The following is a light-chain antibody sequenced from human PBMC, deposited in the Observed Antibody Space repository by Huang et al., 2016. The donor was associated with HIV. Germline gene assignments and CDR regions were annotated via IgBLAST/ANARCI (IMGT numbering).Light chain of an antibody. Sequence: EILLTQSPDTLSLSPGERATLPCRASQSVNNNYLAWYQQKPGQAPSLLIYRASTRATGIPDRFSGSGSGTDFTLTISRLEPDDFAVYYCQQFGSSPPYSFGQGTKLEIK. V-gene: IGKV3-20*01. CDR2: RAS. CDR3: QQFGSSPPYS. J-gene: IGKJ2*03. CDR1: QSVNNNY.